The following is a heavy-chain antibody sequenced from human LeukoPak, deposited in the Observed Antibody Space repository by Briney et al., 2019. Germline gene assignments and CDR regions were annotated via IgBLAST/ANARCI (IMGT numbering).Heavy chain of an antibody. V-gene: IGHV4-4*07. CDR2: IYTSGTT. Sequence: PSETLSLTCPVSGGSISSYYWSWIRQPAGKGLEWIGRIYTSGTTNYNPSLKSRVTMSVDTSKNQFSLNLNSVTAADTAVYYCARTSPRAATFDYWGQGTLATVSS. D-gene: IGHD2-15*01. CDR1: GGSISSYY. J-gene: IGHJ4*02. CDR3: ARTSPRAATFDY.